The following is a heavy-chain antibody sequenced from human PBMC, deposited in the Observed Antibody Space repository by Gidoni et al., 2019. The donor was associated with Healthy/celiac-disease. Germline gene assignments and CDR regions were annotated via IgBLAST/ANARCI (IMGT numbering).Heavy chain of an antibody. V-gene: IGHV1-8*01. CDR3: ARGKGEGWIFGVVIIYYFDY. J-gene: IGHJ4*02. D-gene: IGHD3-3*01. CDR2: MNPNSGNT. CDR1: GYTFTSYD. Sequence: QVQLVQSGAEVKKPGASVKVSCKASGYTFTSYDINGVRQATGQGLEWMGWMNPNSGNTGYAQKFQGRVTMTRNTSISTAYMELSSLRSEDTAVYYCARGKGEGWIFGVVIIYYFDYWGQGTLVTVSS.